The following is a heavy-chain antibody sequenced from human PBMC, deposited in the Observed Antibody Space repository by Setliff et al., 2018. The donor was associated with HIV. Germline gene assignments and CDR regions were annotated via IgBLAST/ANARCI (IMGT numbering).Heavy chain of an antibody. J-gene: IGHJ6*03. D-gene: IGHD3-22*01. CDR3: ARARRDSYDRGRRNHYYIDV. CDR2: MNPNSGNT. CDR1: GYTFSSYD. V-gene: IGHV1-8*02. Sequence: VKVSCKASGYTFSSYDINWVRQATGQGLEWMGWMNPNSGNTGYAQKFQGRVAMTRDTSISTAYMELNNLKFEDTAVYYCARARRDSYDRGRRNHYYIDVWGKGTTVTVSS.